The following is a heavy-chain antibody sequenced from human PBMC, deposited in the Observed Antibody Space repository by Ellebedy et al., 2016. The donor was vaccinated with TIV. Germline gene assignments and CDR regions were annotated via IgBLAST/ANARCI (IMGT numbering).Heavy chain of an antibody. V-gene: IGHV1-3*01. D-gene: IGHD6-13*01. CDR2: INAGNGNT. CDR1: GYTFTSYA. Sequence: ASVKVSCXASGYTFTSYAMHWVRQAPGQKLEWMGWINAGNGNTKYSQKFQGRVTITRDTSASTAYMELSSLRSEDTAVYYCARGPDSSSWYAFGYWGQGTLVTVSS. CDR3: ARGPDSSSWYAFGY. J-gene: IGHJ4*02.